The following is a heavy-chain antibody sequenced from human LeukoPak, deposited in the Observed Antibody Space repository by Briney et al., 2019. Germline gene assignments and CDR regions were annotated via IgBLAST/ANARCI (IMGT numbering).Heavy chain of an antibody. J-gene: IGHJ4*02. CDR3: ARDLSKIGGNFDY. CDR1: GFTFSSYG. CDR2: IWYDGSNK. Sequence: GGSLRLSCAASGFTFSSYGMHWVRQAPGKGLEWVAVIWYDGSNKYYADSVKGRFTIPRDNSKNTLYLQMNSLRAEDTAVYYCARDLSKIGGNFDYWGQGTLVTVSS. D-gene: IGHD4-23*01. V-gene: IGHV3-33*01.